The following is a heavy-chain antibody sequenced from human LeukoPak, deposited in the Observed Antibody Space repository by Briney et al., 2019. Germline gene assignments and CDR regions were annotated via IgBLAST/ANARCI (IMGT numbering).Heavy chain of an antibody. V-gene: IGHV1-24*01. CDR3: ATLGYCSSTSCYYYYGMDV. Sequence: GASVKVSCKVSGYTLTELSMHWVRQAPGKGLEWMGGFDPEDGEIIYAQKFQGRVTMTEDTSTDTAYMELSSLRSVDTAVYYCATLGYCSSTSCYYYYGMDVWGQGTTVTVSS. CDR1: GYTLTELS. J-gene: IGHJ6*02. CDR2: FDPEDGEI. D-gene: IGHD2-2*01.